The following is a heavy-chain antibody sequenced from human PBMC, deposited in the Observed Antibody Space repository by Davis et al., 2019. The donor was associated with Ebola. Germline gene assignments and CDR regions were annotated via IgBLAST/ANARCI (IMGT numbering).Heavy chain of an antibody. J-gene: IGHJ6*04. CDR3: ARGWLRGGMDV. CDR1: GDSVSSAG. D-gene: IGHD5-18*01. Sequence: HSQTLSLTCAISGDSVSSAGWNWIRQSPSRGLEWLGRTHYNSKWYNDYAVSVKSRITINPDTSKNQFSLQLNSVTPEDTALYYCARGWLRGGMDVWGEGTTVTVSS. V-gene: IGHV6-1*01. CDR2: THYNSKWYN.